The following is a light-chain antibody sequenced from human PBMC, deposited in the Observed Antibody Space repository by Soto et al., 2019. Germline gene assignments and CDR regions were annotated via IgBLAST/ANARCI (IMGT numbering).Light chain of an antibody. V-gene: IGKV3-20*01. J-gene: IGKJ2*01. CDR3: QNYGSSPQT. CDR1: QSVSSSY. CDR2: CAS. Sequence: EIVLTQSPGNLSLSPGERATLSCRASQSVSSSYLAWYQQKPGQAPRLLIYCASSRATGIPDRFSGSGSGTDFTLTISRLEPEDFAVYYCQNYGSSPQTFGQGTKLEIK.